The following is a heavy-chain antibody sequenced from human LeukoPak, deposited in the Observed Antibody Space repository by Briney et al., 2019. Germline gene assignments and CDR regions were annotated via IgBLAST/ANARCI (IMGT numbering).Heavy chain of an antibody. D-gene: IGHD4-17*01. CDR3: ATEGGWGPTDYGDNVY. CDR2: ISPYKGNT. Sequence: VASVKVSCKASGYTFTNYGITWVRQAPGQGLEWMGWISPYKGNTNYAQKVQGRVTMTTDTSTSTVYMELGSLRSDDTAVYYCATEGGWGPTDYGDNVYWGQGTLVTVSS. J-gene: IGHJ4*02. CDR1: GYTFTNYG. V-gene: IGHV1-18*01.